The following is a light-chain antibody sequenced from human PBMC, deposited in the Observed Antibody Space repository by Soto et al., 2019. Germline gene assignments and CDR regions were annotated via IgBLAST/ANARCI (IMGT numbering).Light chain of an antibody. Sequence: EIVLTQSPATLSLSPGDRATLSCGASQSVSNNYLAWYQHKPGLAPRVLIYDASTRATGIPDRFSGSRSGTDFTLTISRLEPEDFAVYYCHQQGSSPWTFGQGTKVETK. V-gene: IGKV3D-20*01. CDR3: HQQGSSPWT. CDR1: QSVSNNY. J-gene: IGKJ1*01. CDR2: DAS.